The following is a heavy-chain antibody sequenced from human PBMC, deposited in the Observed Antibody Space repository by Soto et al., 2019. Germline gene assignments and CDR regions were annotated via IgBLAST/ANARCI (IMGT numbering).Heavy chain of an antibody. CDR2: IYWDDDE. Sequence: QITLKESGPTLVKSTETLTLTCTFSGFSLSTSGVGVGWIRQPPGKALEWLAFIYWDDDERYSPSLETRLTISKDTSRSQVVLTMANMDPVDTATYYCAHSIGAAGGRRVYFDYWGQGALVTVSS. V-gene: IGHV2-5*02. CDR3: AHSIGAAGGRRVYFDY. J-gene: IGHJ4*02. CDR1: GFSLSTSGVG. D-gene: IGHD6-13*01.